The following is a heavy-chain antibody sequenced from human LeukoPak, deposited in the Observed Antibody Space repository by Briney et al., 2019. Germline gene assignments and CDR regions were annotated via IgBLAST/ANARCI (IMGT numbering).Heavy chain of an antibody. Sequence: ASVKVSCKASRYTFTSYDINWVRQATGQGLEWRGCMNPNSGNTGYAQKFQGRVTMTRNTSISTAYMELSSLRSEDTAVYYCARGASGGYFDWSKRYFHYWGQGTLVTVSS. V-gene: IGHV1-8*01. CDR2: MNPNSGNT. D-gene: IGHD3-9*01. CDR3: ARGASGGYFDWSKRYFHY. CDR1: RYTFTSYD. J-gene: IGHJ4*02.